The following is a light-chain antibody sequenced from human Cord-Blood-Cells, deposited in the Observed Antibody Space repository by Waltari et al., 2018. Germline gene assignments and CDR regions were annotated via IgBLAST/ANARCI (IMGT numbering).Light chain of an antibody. Sequence: DIQMTQSPSSLSASVGDRVTITCRASQGISHYLACYQQKPGKVPKLLIYAASTLQSGVPSRFSGSGSGTDFTLTISSLQPEDVATYYCQKYNSAPLTFGGGTKVEIK. CDR1: QGISHY. CDR2: AAS. J-gene: IGKJ4*01. CDR3: QKYNSAPLT. V-gene: IGKV1-27*01.